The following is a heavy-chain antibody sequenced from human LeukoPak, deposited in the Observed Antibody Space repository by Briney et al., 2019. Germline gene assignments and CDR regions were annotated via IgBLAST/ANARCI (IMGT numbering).Heavy chain of an antibody. V-gene: IGHV1-46*03. J-gene: IGHJ4*02. Sequence: GASVKVSCKASGYTFTSYYMHWVRQAPGQGLEWMGIINPSGGSTSYAQKFQGRVTMTRDTSTSTVYMELSSLRSEDTAVYYCAVLTDTYYDILAGYSGGDHWGQGTLVTVSS. CDR1: GYTFTSYY. D-gene: IGHD3-9*01. CDR2: INPSGGST. CDR3: AVLTDTYYDILAGYSGGDH.